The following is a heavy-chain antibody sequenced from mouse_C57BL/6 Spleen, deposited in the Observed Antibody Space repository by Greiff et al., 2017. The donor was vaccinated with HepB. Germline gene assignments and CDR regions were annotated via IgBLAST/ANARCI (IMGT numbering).Heavy chain of an antibody. D-gene: IGHD1-2*01. V-gene: IGHV5-17*01. CDR3: ANGRTGYAMDY. J-gene: IGHJ4*01. Sequence: EVQRVESGGGLVKPGGSLKLSCAASGFTFSDYGMHWVRQAPEKGLEWVAYISSGSSTIYYADTVKGRFTISRDNAKNTLFLQMTSLRSEDTAMYYCANGRTGYAMDYWGQGTSVTVSS. CDR2: ISSGSSTI. CDR1: GFTFSDYG.